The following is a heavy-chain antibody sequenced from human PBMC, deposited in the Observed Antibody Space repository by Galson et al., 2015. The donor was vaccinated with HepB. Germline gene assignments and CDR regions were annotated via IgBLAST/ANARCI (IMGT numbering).Heavy chain of an antibody. CDR3: ARVADVDYGDHSYFDY. CDR2: ISSSSSYT. V-gene: IGHV3-11*06. J-gene: IGHJ4*02. Sequence: SLRLSCAASGFSFSDYYMSWIRQAPGKGLEWISYISSSSSYTSYADSVKGRFTISRDNAKNSLYLQINSLRAEDTAVYYCARVADVDYGDHSYFDYWGQGTLVTVSS. CDR1: GFSFSDYY. D-gene: IGHD4-17*01.